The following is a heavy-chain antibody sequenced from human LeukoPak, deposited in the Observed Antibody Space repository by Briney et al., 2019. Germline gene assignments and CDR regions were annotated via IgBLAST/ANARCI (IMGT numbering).Heavy chain of an antibody. V-gene: IGHV3-23*01. CDR1: GFTFSSYA. D-gene: IGHD2-15*01. CDR2: ISSSGGST. CDR3: AKDAEVVVAAYYFDY. Sequence: GGSLRLSCAASGFTFSSYAMSWVRQAPGKGLEWASAISSSGGSTYYADSVKGRFTISRDNSKNTLYLQMNSLRAEDTAVYYCAKDAEVVVAAYYFDYWGQGTLVTVSS. J-gene: IGHJ4*02.